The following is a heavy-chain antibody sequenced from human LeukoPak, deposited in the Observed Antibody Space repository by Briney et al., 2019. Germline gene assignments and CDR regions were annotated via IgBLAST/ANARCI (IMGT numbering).Heavy chain of an antibody. J-gene: IGHJ1*01. CDR2: INPSDGST. D-gene: IGHD3-10*01. CDR1: GYTFTSYY. CDR3: ATQWSFLYFQH. Sequence: ASVTVSCKASGYTFTSYYIHWVRQAPGQGLEWMGIINPSDGSTTYAQKFQGTVTMTRDTSTSTVYMELSNLRSEDTAVYYCATQWSFLYFQHWGQGTLVTVSS. V-gene: IGHV1-46*01.